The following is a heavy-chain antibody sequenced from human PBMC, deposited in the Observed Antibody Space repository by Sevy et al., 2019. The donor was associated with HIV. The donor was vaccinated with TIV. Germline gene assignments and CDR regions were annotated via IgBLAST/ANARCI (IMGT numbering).Heavy chain of an antibody. J-gene: IGHJ4*02. CDR2: IYYSGST. V-gene: IGHV4-59*01. CDR3: ARGGATAGDDY. D-gene: IGHD3-16*01. Sequence: SETLSLTCTVSGGSISSYYWSWIRQPPGKGLEWIGYIYYSGSTNYNPSLKSRDTISVDTSKNQFSLKLSSVTAADTAVYYCARGGATAGDDYWGQGTLVTVS. CDR1: GGSISSYY.